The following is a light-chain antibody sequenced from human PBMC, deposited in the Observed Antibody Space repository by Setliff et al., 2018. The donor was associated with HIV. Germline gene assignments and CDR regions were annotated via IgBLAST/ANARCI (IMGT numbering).Light chain of an antibody. V-gene: IGLV2-14*01. Sequence: QSALTRPASVSGSPGQSITISCTGTSSDVGGYSLVSWYQQHPGKAPKLMIYEVTNRPSGISNRFSGSKSGNTASLTISGLQAEDEADYYCSSYTIRNALLCGTGTKVTVL. J-gene: IGLJ1*01. CDR2: EVT. CDR1: SSDVGGYSL. CDR3: SSYTIRNALL.